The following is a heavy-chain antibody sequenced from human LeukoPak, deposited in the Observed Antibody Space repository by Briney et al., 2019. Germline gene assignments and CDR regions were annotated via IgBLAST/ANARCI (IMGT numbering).Heavy chain of an antibody. CDR1: GGSISSGGYY. CDR2: IYYSGST. D-gene: IGHD2-15*01. Sequence: SSQTLSLTCTVSGGSISSGGYYWSWIRQHPGKGLEWIGYIYYSGSTYYNPSLKGRVTISVDTSKNQFSLKLSSVTAADTAVYYCARGYCSGGSCYPVYYFDYWGQGTLVTVSS. J-gene: IGHJ4*02. CDR3: ARGYCSGGSCYPVYYFDY. V-gene: IGHV4-31*03.